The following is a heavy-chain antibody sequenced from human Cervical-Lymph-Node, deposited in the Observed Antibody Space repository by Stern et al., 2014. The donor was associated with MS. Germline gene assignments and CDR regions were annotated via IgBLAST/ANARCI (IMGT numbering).Heavy chain of an antibody. CDR1: GYTFTHYG. J-gene: IGHJ4*02. Sequence: EQLVQSGSELKKPGASVKVSCKASGYTFTHYGINWVRQAPGQGLEGMGWIDTNTGIPTDAQDFTGSFVLSFDASVNTVYLHLSGLKADDTAIYYCARLRVVNITRDYWGPGTLVTVSS. D-gene: IGHD4-23*01. V-gene: IGHV7-4-1*02. CDR3: ARLRVVNITRDY. CDR2: IDTNTGIP.